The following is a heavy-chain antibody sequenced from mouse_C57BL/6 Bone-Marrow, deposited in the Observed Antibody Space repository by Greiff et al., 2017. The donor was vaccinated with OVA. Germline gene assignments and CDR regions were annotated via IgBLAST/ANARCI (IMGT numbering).Heavy chain of an antibody. D-gene: IGHD2-3*01. CDR1: GFSLTSYG. V-gene: IGHV2-6*03. CDR3: ARDSLDGYYVYYYAMDY. Sequence: VNVVESGPGLVAPSQSLSITCTVSGFSLTSYGVHWVRQPPGKGLEWLVVIWSDGSTTYNSALKSRLSISKDNSKSQVFLKMNSLQTDDTAMYYCARDSLDGYYVYYYAMDYWGQGTSVTVSS. J-gene: IGHJ4*01. CDR2: IWSDGST.